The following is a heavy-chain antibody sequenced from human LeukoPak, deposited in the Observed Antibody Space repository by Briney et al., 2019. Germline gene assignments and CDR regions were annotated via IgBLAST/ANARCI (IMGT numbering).Heavy chain of an antibody. Sequence: WETLSLTCAVYGVSFSPYYWSWIRQPPGKGLEWIGEINHSGSTNYNPSLKSRVTISVDTSKNQFYLRLSSVTAADTAVYYCARGGFYCGRDCYVDYWGQGILVTVSS. D-gene: IGHD2-21*02. CDR3: ARGGFYCGRDCYVDY. CDR1: GVSFSPYY. V-gene: IGHV4-34*01. CDR2: INHSGST. J-gene: IGHJ4*02.